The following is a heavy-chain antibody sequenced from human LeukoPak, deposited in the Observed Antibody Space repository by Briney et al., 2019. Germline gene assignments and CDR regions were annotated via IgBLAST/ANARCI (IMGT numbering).Heavy chain of an antibody. CDR2: ISSSGSTI. J-gene: IGHJ6*02. D-gene: IGHD3-9*01. CDR3: ARGLRYFDWLTNDYYYYGMDV. V-gene: IGHV3-11*01. Sequence: GGSLRLSCAASGFTFSDYYMSWIRQAPGKGLEWASYISSSGSTIYYADSVKGRFTISRDNAKNSLYLQMNSLRAEDTAVYYCARGLRYFDWLTNDYYYYGMDVWGQGTTVTVSS. CDR1: GFTFSDYY.